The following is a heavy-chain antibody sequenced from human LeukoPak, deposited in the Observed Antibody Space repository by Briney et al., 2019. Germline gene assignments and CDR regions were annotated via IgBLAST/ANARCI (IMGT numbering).Heavy chain of an antibody. V-gene: IGHV3-20*04. CDR3: ARGGGLDV. Sequence: GGSLRLSCVVSGLTFDDYGMNWVRQAPGKGLEWVSGINENGGSTDYADHVKGRFTISRDNAGNSLYLQMNSLRAEDTAVYFCARGGGLDVWGQGATVTVSS. CDR2: INENGGST. J-gene: IGHJ6*02. CDR1: GLTFDDYG. D-gene: IGHD3-16*01.